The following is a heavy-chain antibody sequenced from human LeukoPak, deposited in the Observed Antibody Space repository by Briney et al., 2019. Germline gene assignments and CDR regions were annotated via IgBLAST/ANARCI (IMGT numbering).Heavy chain of an antibody. CDR3: ARVPPLGYCSGGSCYSDAFDI. CDR1: GGSISSYY. V-gene: IGHV4-59*01. Sequence: PSETLSLTCTVSGGSISSYYWSWVRQPPGKGLEWIGYIDYSGNTDYNPSLKSRVTISVDTSKNQFSLTRTSVTAADTAVYYCARVPPLGYCSGGSCYSDAFDIWGQGTMVTVSS. CDR2: IDYSGNT. D-gene: IGHD2-15*01. J-gene: IGHJ3*02.